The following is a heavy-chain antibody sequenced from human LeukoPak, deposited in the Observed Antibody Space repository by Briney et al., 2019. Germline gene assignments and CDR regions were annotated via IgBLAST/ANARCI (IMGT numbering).Heavy chain of an antibody. CDR2: INPNSGGT. J-gene: IGHJ4*02. V-gene: IGHV1-2*06. CDR1: GYTFTGYY. D-gene: IGHD3-10*01. Sequence: EASVKVSCKASGYTFTGYYMHWVRQAPGQGLEWMGRINPNSGGTNYAQKFQGRVTMTRDTSITTVYMELSRLRSEDTAVYYCVRADSGEIDYWGQGTLVTVSS. CDR3: VRADSGEIDY.